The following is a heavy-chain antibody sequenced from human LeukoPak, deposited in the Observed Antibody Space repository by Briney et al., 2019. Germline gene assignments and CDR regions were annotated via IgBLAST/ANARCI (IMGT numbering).Heavy chain of an antibody. CDR3: ARSSLSDTGSYDC. J-gene: IGHJ4*02. D-gene: IGHD3-10*01. CDR2: IIGSGSRT. Sequence: GGSLRLSCAASGFTFSSHGMNWVRQAPGKGLEWVSGIIGSGSRTHYADSVRGRFTTSRDNSKNTLFLQMESLRAEDTAIYFCARSSLSDTGSYDCWGQGTLVTVSS. CDR1: GFTFSSHG. V-gene: IGHV3-23*01.